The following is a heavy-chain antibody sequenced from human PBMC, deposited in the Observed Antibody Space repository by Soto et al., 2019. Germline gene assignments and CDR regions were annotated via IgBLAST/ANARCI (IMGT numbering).Heavy chain of an antibody. J-gene: IGHJ3*01. V-gene: IGHV3-13*04. Sequence: GGSLRLSCAASGFTFSSYDMHWVRLATGQGLQWVSAIGTGGDTYYSGSVKGRFTISRDNAKNTLYLQMNSLRVEDTAVYFCARDRGYPDSFDLWGQGTMVTVSS. CDR2: IGTGGDT. CDR3: ARDRGYPDSFDL. CDR1: GFTFSSYD. D-gene: IGHD3-10*01.